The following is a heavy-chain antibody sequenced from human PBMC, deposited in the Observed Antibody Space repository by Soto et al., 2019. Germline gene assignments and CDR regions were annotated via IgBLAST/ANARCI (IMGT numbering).Heavy chain of an antibody. CDR2: INPYNGKT. Sequence: QVQLEQSGAEVKKSGASVKVSCKASGYIFSTYGINWVRQAPGQGLEWMGWINPYNGKTNDAQKFHRSVTKTKTATRKTAYMELRSLRSHDTYVYYCARVQIVVVVGGTPADYWGQGTLVTVSS. J-gene: IGHJ4*02. V-gene: IGHV1-18*01. CDR3: ARVQIVVVVGGTPADY. CDR1: GYIFSTYG. D-gene: IGHD2-15*01.